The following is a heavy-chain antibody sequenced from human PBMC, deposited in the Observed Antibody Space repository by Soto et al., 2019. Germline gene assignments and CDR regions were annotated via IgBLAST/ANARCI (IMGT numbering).Heavy chain of an antibody. CDR3: ARETYSSGWYYWFDP. J-gene: IGHJ5*02. Sequence: PSETLSLTCTVSGGSISTYYWSWIRQPPGKGLEWIGYIYYSGSTNYNPSLKSRVTISLDTSKNQFSLRPSSVTAADTAVYYCARETYSSGWYYWFDPWGQGTLVTVPS. CDR1: GGSISTYY. CDR2: IYYSGST. V-gene: IGHV4-59*01. D-gene: IGHD6-19*01.